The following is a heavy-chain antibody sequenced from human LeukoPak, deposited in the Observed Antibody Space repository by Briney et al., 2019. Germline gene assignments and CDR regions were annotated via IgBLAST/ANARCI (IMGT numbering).Heavy chain of an antibody. V-gene: IGHV3-30*18. CDR3: AKLWFGELLPTDY. CDR2: ISYDGSNK. CDR1: GFTFSSYG. J-gene: IGHJ4*02. Sequence: PGGSLRLSCAASGFTFSSYGMHWVRQAPGKGLEWVAVISYDGSNKYYADSVKGRFTISRDNSKNTLYLQMNSLRAEDTAVYYCAKLWFGELLPTDYWGQGTLVTVSS. D-gene: IGHD3-10*01.